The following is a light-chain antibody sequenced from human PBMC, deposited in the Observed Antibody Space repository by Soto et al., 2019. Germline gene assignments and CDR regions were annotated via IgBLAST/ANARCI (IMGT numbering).Light chain of an antibody. CDR3: SSYTSSSTGV. Sequence: QSALTQPASVSGSPGQSITISCTGTSSDVGAYNFVSWYQQHPGQAPKVMIYDVINRPSGVSNRFSGSKSGNTASLTISGLQAEDEADYYCSSYTSSSTGVFGTGTKVTVL. V-gene: IGLV2-14*01. CDR2: DVI. CDR1: SSDVGAYNF. J-gene: IGLJ1*01.